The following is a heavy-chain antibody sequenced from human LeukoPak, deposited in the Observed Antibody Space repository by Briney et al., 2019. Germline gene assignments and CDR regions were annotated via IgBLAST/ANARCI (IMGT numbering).Heavy chain of an antibody. CDR1: GFTFDDYA. D-gene: IGHD3-22*01. V-gene: IGHV3-9*01. CDR3: AKDVGYYDSSGPSFDP. CDR2: ISWNSGSV. J-gene: IGHJ5*02. Sequence: GGSLRLSCAASGFTFDDYAMHWVRQAPGKGLEWVSGISWNSGSVGYADSVKGRFTISRDNAKNSLYLQMNSLRAEDTALYYCAKDVGYYDSSGPSFDPWGQGTLVTVSS.